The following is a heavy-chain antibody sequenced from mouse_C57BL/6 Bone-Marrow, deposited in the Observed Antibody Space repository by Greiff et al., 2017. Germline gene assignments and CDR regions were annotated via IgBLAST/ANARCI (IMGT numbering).Heavy chain of an antibody. CDR1: GFNIKDDY. J-gene: IGHJ1*03. CDR2: LDPENGDT. Sequence: VQLQQSGAELVRPGASVKLSCTASGFNIKDDYMHWVKQRPEQGLEWIGWLDPENGDTEYASKFQGKATITADTSSNTAYLQLSSLTSEDTAVYYCTRNWDEGYWYFDVWGTGTTVTVSS. V-gene: IGHV14-4*01. D-gene: IGHD4-1*01. CDR3: TRNWDEGYWYFDV.